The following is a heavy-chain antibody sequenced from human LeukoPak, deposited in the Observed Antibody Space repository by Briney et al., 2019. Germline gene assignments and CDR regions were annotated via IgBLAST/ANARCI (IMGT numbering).Heavy chain of an antibody. CDR1: GESISSSTYY. J-gene: IGHJ5*02. D-gene: IGHD3-3*01. CDR3: TRDLGRITTFGVARREDWFDP. CDR2: IYTSGST. V-gene: IGHV4-61*02. Sequence: SETLSLTCTVSGESISSSTYYWSWIRQPAGKGLEWIGRIYTSGSTNYNPSLKSRVTMSVDTSKNQFSLKLSSVTAADTAVYYCTRDLGRITTFGVARREDWFDPWGQGTLVTVSS.